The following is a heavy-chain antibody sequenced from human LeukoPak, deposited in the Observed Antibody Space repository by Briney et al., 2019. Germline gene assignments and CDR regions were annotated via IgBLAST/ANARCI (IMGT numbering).Heavy chain of an antibody. Sequence: GGSLRLSCAASGFTFGSCWMNWVRQTPGKGLEWVAVISYDGSNKYYADSVKGRFTISRDNSKNTLYLQMNSLRAEDTAVYYCARDIQRQLVVWYYYYGMDVWGQGTTVTVSS. D-gene: IGHD6-6*01. CDR1: GFTFGSCW. CDR2: ISYDGSNK. CDR3: ARDIQRQLVVWYYYYGMDV. J-gene: IGHJ6*02. V-gene: IGHV3-30-3*01.